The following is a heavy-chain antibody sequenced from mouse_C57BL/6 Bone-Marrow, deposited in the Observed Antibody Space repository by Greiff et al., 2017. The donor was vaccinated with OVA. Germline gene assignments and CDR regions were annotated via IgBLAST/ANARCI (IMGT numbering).Heavy chain of an antibody. J-gene: IGHJ2*01. V-gene: IGHV1-19*01. Sequence: EVQLQQSGPVLVKPGASVKMSCKASGYTFTDYYMNWVKQSPGKSLEWIGVINPYNGGTSYNQKFKGTATLTVDKSSSTAYMELNSLTSEDSAVYYCARLTTVEYSDYWGQGTTLTVSS. CDR3: ARLTTVEYSDY. D-gene: IGHD1-1*01. CDR2: INPYNGGT. CDR1: GYTFTDYY.